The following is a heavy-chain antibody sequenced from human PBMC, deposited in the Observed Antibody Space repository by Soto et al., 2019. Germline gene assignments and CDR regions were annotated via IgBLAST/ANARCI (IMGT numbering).Heavy chain of an antibody. Sequence: SETLSLTCTVSGGSISSSSYYWGWIRQPPGKGLEWIGSIYYSGSTYYNPSLKSRVTISVDTSKNQFSLKLSSVTAADTVVYYCARRYNYGDSEENNWFAPRGQGTLVTVSS. CDR3: ARRYNYGDSEENNWFAP. D-gene: IGHD4-17*01. CDR2: IYYSGST. V-gene: IGHV4-39*01. CDR1: GGSISSSSYY. J-gene: IGHJ5*02.